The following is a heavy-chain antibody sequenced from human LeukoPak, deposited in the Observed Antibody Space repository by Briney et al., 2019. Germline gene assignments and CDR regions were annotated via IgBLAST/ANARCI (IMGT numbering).Heavy chain of an antibody. CDR2: ISGSGGST. CDR3: AKADDFWSGPWNAFDI. J-gene: IGHJ3*02. CDR1: GFTFSSYA. D-gene: IGHD3-3*01. V-gene: IGHV3-23*01. Sequence: PGGSLRLSCAASGFTFSSYAMSWVRQAPGKGLEGVSAISGSGGSTYYADSVKGRFTISRDNSKNTLYLQMNSLRAEDTAVYYCAKADDFWSGPWNAFDIWGQGTMVTVSS.